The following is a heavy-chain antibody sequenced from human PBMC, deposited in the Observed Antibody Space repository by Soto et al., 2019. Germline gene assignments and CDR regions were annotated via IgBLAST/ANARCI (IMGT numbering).Heavy chain of an antibody. CDR1: GFTFDDYA. CDR2: ISWNSGSI. D-gene: IGHD5-12*01. CDR3: AKGVATITPGYFDY. V-gene: IGHV3-9*01. J-gene: IGHJ4*02. Sequence: GGSLRLSCAASGFTFDDYAMHWVRQAPGKGLEWVSGISWNSGSIGYADSVKGRFTISRDNAKNSLYLQMNSLRAEDTALYYCAKGVATITPGYFDYWGQGTLVTVSS.